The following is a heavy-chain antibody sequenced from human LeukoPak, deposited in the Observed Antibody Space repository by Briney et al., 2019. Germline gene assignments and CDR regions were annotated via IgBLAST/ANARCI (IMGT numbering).Heavy chain of an antibody. V-gene: IGHV1-18*01. J-gene: IGHJ2*01. CDR2: ISAYNGNT. CDR3: ARGPYVPFPNWYFDL. Sequence: ASVKVSCKASGYTFTSYGISRVRQAPGQGLEWMGWISAYNGNTNYAQKLQGRVTMTTDTSTSTAYMELRSLRSDDTAVYYCARGPYVPFPNWYFDLWGRGTLVTVSS. CDR1: GYTFTSYG. D-gene: IGHD3-10*02.